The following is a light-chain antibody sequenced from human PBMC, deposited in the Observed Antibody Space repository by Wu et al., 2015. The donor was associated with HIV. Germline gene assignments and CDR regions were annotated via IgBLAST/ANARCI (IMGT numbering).Light chain of an antibody. Sequence: ENVLTQSPATLSVSPGERVTLSCRASQSISRNLAWYQQKRGQAPRLLIYGASTRATGVPVRFSGSGSGTEFTLTVSGMQSEDFAVYYCQQYHSWPPKTFGQGTKVEIK. V-gene: IGKV3-15*01. CDR3: QQYHSWPPKT. CDR2: GAS. CDR1: QSISRN. J-gene: IGKJ1*01.